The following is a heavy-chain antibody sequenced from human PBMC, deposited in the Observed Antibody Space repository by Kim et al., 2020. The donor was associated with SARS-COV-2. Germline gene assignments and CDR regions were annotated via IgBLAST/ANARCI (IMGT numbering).Heavy chain of an antibody. J-gene: IGHJ4*02. D-gene: IGHD1-26*01. V-gene: IGHV4-39*07. CDR2: FDYSGST. CDR1: SDSISSGSYF. Sequence: SETLSLTCTVSSDSISSGSYFWGWIRQPPGKGLEWIGRFDYSGSTYYHPSLKSRVTISVDTSKNQFSLKLTSVTAAGTAVYHCARDRFYSIDLQGEFDYWGQGTRVTVSS. CDR3: ARDRFYSIDLQGEFDY.